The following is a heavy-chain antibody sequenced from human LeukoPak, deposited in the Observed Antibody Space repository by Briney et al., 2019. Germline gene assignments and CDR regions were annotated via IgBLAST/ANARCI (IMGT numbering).Heavy chain of an antibody. CDR2: ISSSSSYI. V-gene: IGHV3-21*01. Sequence: GGSLRLSCAASEFTFSSYWMNWVRQAPGKGLEWVSSISSSSSYIYYADSVKGRFTISRDNAKNSLYLQMNSLRAEDTAVYYCARDLRFSATTRDYGMDVWGQGTTVTVSS. D-gene: IGHD1-26*01. J-gene: IGHJ6*02. CDR3: ARDLRFSATTRDYGMDV. CDR1: EFTFSSYW.